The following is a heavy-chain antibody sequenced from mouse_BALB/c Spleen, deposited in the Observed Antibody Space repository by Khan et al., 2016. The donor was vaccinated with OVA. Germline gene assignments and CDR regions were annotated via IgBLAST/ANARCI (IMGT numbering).Heavy chain of an antibody. J-gene: IGHJ2*01. D-gene: IGHD1-2*01. V-gene: IGHV3-2*02. Sequence: EVQLQESGPGLVKPSQSLSLTCTVTGYSITSGYGWNWIRQFPGNKLEWMCYISYSGSTNYNPSLKSRIAITRDTSKNQFFLQLNSVTTEDTATYYCARTARIKYWGQGTTLTVSS. CDR2: ISYSGST. CDR1: GYSITSGYG. CDR3: ARTARIKY.